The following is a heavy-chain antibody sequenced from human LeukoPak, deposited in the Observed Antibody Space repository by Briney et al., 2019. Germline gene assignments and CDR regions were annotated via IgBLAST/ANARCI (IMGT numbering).Heavy chain of an antibody. CDR1: GFTFSSYE. J-gene: IGHJ6*04. CDR3: AELGITMIGGV. V-gene: IGHV3-48*03. Sequence: GGSLRLSCAASGFTFSSYEFHWVRQAPGKGLEWVSYISSSGSTIYYADSVKGRFTIYRDKAKKSLYLQINSLGAADTAVYYCAELGITMIGGVWGKGATVTISS. D-gene: IGHD3-10*02. CDR2: ISSSGSTI.